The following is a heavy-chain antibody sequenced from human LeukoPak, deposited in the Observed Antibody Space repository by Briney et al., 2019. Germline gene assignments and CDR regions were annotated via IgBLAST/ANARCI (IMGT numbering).Heavy chain of an antibody. V-gene: IGHV4-61*01. CDR1: GGSVSSGSYY. Sequence: SSETLSLTCTVSGGSVSSGSYYWSWIRQPPGKGLEWIVYIYYSGSTNYNPSLKSRVTISVDTSKNQFSLKLSSVTAADTAVYYCARSITYYYDSSGYYYDYFDYWGQGTLVTVSS. CDR2: IYYSGST. J-gene: IGHJ4*02. CDR3: ARSITYYYDSSGYYYDYFDY. D-gene: IGHD3-22*01.